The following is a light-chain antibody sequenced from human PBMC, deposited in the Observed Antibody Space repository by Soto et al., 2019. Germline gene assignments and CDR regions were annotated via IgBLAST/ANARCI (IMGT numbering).Light chain of an antibody. Sequence: QSVLTQPPSVSGAPGQTVTISCTGSSSNIGAGYDVHWYQRLPGTAPKLLIYGNSNRPSGVPDRFSGSKSGTSASLAITGLQAEDEADYYCQSYDSSLSGVVFGGGTKVTVL. J-gene: IGLJ2*01. V-gene: IGLV1-40*01. CDR3: QSYDSSLSGVV. CDR2: GNS. CDR1: SSNIGAGYD.